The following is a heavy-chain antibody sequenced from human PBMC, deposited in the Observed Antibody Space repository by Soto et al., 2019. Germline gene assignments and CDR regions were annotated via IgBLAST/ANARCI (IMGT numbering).Heavy chain of an antibody. CDR1: GGSFSGYY. V-gene: IGHV4-34*01. D-gene: IGHD3-16*02. CDR3: AKGRPNPRTTYYDYVWGSNRYPNCYGY. Sequence: ASETLSLTCAVYGGSFSGYYWSWIRQPHGKGLEWIGEIHPSGSTNYNPSLKSRVTRSAETSKNQFSLKPTPVTAADTAVYYWAKGRPNPRTTYYDYVWGSNRYPNCYGYWGQGTLVTVSS. CDR2: IHPSGST. J-gene: IGHJ4*02.